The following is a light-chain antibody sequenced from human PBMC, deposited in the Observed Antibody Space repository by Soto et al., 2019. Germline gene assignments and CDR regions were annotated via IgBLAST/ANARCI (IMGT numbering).Light chain of an antibody. J-gene: IGLJ2*01. CDR3: GTWDSSLTSGV. V-gene: IGLV1-51*01. CDR1: SSNIGNNY. CDR2: DNN. Sequence: QSVLTQPPSVSAAPGQRVTISCSGSSSNIGNNYVSWYQQLPGRAPKVLISDNNERPSGVPDRFSGSKSGTSATLVITGLQTGDEGDYYCGTWDSSLTSGVFGGGTKLTVL.